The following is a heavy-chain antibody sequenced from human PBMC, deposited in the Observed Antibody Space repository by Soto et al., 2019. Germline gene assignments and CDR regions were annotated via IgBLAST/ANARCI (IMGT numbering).Heavy chain of an antibody. D-gene: IGHD3-3*01. CDR3: ARAGFWSGYYTDYYYGMDV. Sequence: QVQLQESGPGLVKPSETLSLTCTVSGGSISSYYWSWIRQPPGKGLEWIGYIYYSGSTNYNPSLKSRVTISVDTSKNQFSLKLSSVTAADTAVYYCARAGFWSGYYTDYYYGMDVWGQGTTVTVSS. CDR1: GGSISSYY. V-gene: IGHV4-59*01. J-gene: IGHJ6*02. CDR2: IYYSGST.